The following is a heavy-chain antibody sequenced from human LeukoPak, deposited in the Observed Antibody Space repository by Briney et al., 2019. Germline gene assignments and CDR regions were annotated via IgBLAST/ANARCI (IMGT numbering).Heavy chain of an antibody. CDR1: GGSISSGDYY. Sequence: SETLSLTCTVSGGSISSGDYYWRWLRQPPGKGLEWIGYIYYSGSTYYNPSLKSRVTISVDTSKNQFSLKLSSVTAADTAVYYCARELISYGTYYYDSSGLNYWGQGTLVTVSS. J-gene: IGHJ4*02. CDR3: ARELISYGTYYYDSSGLNY. D-gene: IGHD3-22*01. CDR2: IYYSGST. V-gene: IGHV4-30-4*08.